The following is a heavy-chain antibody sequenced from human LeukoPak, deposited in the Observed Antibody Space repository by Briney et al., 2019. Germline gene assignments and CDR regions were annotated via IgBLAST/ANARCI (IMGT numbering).Heavy chain of an antibody. J-gene: IGHJ6*02. Sequence: PGGSLRLSCAASGFTFSSYWMSWVRQAPGKGLEWAANIKQDGSEKYYVDSVKGRCTISRDNAKNSLYLQMNSLRAEDPAGYYCAKEKIVVVASAPPPPDEYDMDVWGQGTTVTVSS. D-gene: IGHD3-22*01. CDR3: AKEKIVVVASAPPPPDEYDMDV. V-gene: IGHV3-7*01. CDR1: GFTFSSYW. CDR2: IKQDGSEK.